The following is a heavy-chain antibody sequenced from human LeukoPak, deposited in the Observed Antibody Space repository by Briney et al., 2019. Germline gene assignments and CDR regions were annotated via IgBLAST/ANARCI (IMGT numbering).Heavy chain of an antibody. CDR3: ARTGGDSGSYPGFDY. CDR2: ISAYNGNT. V-gene: IGHV1-18*01. D-gene: IGHD1-26*01. J-gene: IGHJ4*02. CDR1: GYTFTTYG. Sequence: ASVKVSCKASGYTFTTYGISWVRQAPGQGLEWMGWISAYNGNTNYAQKLQGRVTMTTDTSTSTAYMELRSLRSDDTAVYYCARTGGDSGSYPGFDYWGQGTLVTVSS.